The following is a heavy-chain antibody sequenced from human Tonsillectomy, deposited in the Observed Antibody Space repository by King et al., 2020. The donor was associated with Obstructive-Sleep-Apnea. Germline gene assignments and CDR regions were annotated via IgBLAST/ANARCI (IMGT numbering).Heavy chain of an antibody. CDR3: ARDWFYYDSNDYPQPSVQH. CDR2: ITSSSRTI. CDR1: GFTFSSYN. J-gene: IGHJ1*01. V-gene: IGHV3-48*04. Sequence: VQLVESGGALLQPGGSLRLSCVASGFTFSSYNMHWFRQAPGKGLEWVAFITSSSRTIFYADSVNGRFTISRDNAKNSLYLQMTSLRAEDTAVYYCARDWFYYDSNDYPQPSVQHWGQGTLVSVSS. D-gene: IGHD3-22*01.